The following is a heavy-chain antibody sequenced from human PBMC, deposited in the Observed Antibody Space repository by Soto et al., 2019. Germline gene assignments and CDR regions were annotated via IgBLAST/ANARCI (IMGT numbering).Heavy chain of an antibody. V-gene: IGHV1-8*01. CDR3: ARADYYDRSGYLLPCGY. D-gene: IGHD3-22*01. Sequence: ASVKVSCKASGYTFTSYEINWVRQATGQGIEWMGWMNPNSGNTGYAQKFQGRVTMTRNTSISTAYMELSSLRSEDTAVYYCARADYYDRSGYLLPCGYWGQGTLVTVSS. CDR1: GYTFTSYE. CDR2: MNPNSGNT. J-gene: IGHJ4*02.